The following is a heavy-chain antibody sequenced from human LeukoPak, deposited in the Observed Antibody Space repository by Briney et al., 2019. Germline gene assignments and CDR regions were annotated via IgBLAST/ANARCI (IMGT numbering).Heavy chain of an antibody. J-gene: IGHJ5*02. CDR2: IYTSGST. CDR3: ARVWKYYYDSSGYDT. V-gene: IGHV4-61*02. CDR1: GGSISSGSYY. D-gene: IGHD3-22*01. Sequence: PSQTLSLTCTVSGGSISSGSYYWSWIRQPAGKGLEWIGRIYTSGSTNYNPSLKSRVTISVDTSKNQFSLKLGSMTAADTAAYYCARVWKYYYDSSGYDTWGQGTLVTVSS.